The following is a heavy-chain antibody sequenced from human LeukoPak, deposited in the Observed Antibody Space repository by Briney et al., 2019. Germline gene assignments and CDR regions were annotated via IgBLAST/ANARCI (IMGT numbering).Heavy chain of an antibody. CDR2: IKQDGSEK. CDR1: GFTFSSYW. V-gene: IGHV3-7*03. CDR3: ARDHYYFDY. J-gene: IGHJ4*02. Sequence: GGSLRLSCAAPGFTFSSYWMSWVRQAPGKGLEWVANIKQDGSEKYYVDSVKGRFTISRDNAKNSLYLQMNSLRAEDTAVYYCARDHYYFDYWGQGTLVTVSS.